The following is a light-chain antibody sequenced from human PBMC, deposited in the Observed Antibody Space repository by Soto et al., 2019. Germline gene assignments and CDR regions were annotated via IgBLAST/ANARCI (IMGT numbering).Light chain of an antibody. V-gene: IGLV1-51*01. CDR1: SSNIGENY. J-gene: IGLJ2*01. Sequence: QSVLTQPPSVSAAPGQKVTISCSGRSSNIGENYVSWYQQLPGTPPKLLIYDNDRRPSGIPDRFSASTSGTSATLGITGLQAGDEADYYCGTWDGSLSAAVFGGGTQLTVL. CDR2: DND. CDR3: GTWDGSLSAAV.